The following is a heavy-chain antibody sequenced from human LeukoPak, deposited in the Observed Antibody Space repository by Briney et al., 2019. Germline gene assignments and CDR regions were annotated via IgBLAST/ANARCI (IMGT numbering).Heavy chain of an antibody. D-gene: IGHD6-13*01. CDR1: GFTFSSYG. V-gene: IGHV3-30*18. CDR2: ISYDGSNR. CDR3: AKEGYSRGYYSYYYMDV. Sequence: PGRSLRLSCAASGFTFSSYGMYWVRQAPGKGLEWVAVISYDGSNRYYADSVKGRFTISRDTSKNTLYLQMNSLRAEDTAVYYCAKEGYSRGYYSYYYMDVWGKGTTVTVSS. J-gene: IGHJ6*03.